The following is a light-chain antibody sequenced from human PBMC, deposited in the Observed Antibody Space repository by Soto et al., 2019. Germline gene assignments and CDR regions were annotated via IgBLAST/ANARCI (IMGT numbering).Light chain of an antibody. Sequence: EIVLTQSPGTLSLSPGERATLSCRASQSVSSSYLAWYQQKPGQAPRLLIHRISTRATGIPDRFSGSGFATDFTLTISRLEPEDFAVYYCQQYDNAPQTFGQGTKVDIK. V-gene: IGKV3-20*01. CDR1: QSVSSSY. CDR2: RIS. CDR3: QQYDNAPQT. J-gene: IGKJ1*01.